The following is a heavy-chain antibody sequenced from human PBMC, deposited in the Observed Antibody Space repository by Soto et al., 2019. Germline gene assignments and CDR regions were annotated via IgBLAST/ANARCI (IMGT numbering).Heavy chain of an antibody. D-gene: IGHD2-15*01. CDR3: ARDETRYCTGCSCYSGIWFDP. CDR2: IIPIFGTA. CDR1: GGTFSSYA. J-gene: IGHJ5*02. Sequence: GASVKVSCKASGGTFSSYAISWVRQAPGQGLEWMGGIIPIFGTANYAQKFQGRVTITADESTSTAYMELSSLRSEDTAVYYCARDETRYCTGCSCYSGIWFDPWGQGTLVTVSS. V-gene: IGHV1-69*13.